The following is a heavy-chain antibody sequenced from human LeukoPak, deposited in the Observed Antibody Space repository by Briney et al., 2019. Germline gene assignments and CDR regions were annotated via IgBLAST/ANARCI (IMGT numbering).Heavy chain of an antibody. D-gene: IGHD3-3*01. CDR2: MNPNSGNT. CDR1: GYTFTSYD. CDR3: ARPIWSGYYLDAFDN. V-gene: IGHV1-8*03. Sequence: ASVTVSCKASGYTFTSYDINWVRQATGQGLEWMGWMNPNSGNTGYAQKFQGRVTITRNTSISTAYMELSSLRSEDTAVYYCARPIWSGYYLDAFDNWGQGTMVTVSS. J-gene: IGHJ3*02.